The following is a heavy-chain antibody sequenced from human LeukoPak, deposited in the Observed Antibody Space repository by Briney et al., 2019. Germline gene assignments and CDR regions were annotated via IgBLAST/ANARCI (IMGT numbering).Heavy chain of an antibody. D-gene: IGHD6-13*01. CDR2: INWNGGST. J-gene: IGHJ6*03. CDR3: ARVGSSELGYYYYMDV. Sequence: GGSLRLSCEASGFTFDDYGMSWVRQAPGKGLEWVSGINWNGGSTGYADSVKGRFTISRDNAKNSLYLQMNSLRAEDTALYYCARVGSSELGYYYYMDVWGKGTTVTVSS. V-gene: IGHV3-20*04. CDR1: GFTFDDYG.